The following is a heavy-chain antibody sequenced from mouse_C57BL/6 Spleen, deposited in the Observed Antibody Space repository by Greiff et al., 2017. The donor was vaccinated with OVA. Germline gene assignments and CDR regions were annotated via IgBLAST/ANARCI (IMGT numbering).Heavy chain of an antibody. CDR1: GFTFTDYY. D-gene: IGHD4-1*02. CDR2: IRNKANGYTT. Sequence: EVQGVESGGGLVQPGGSLSLSCAASGFTFTDYYMSWVRQPPGKALEWLGFIRNKANGYTTEYSASVKGRFTISRDNSQSILYLQMNALRAEDSATYYCARSSSNWSAWFAYWGQGTLVTVSA. V-gene: IGHV7-3*01. J-gene: IGHJ3*01. CDR3: ARSSSNWSAWFAY.